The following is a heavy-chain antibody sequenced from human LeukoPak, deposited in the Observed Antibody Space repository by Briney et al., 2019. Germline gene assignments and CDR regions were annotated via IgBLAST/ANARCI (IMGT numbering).Heavy chain of an antibody. CDR3: AKHSGPSTWIFDY. D-gene: IGHD5-12*01. Sequence: PGGSLRLSCAASGFTFSSYWMTWVRQAPGKGLEWVANIKQDGSEKYYVDSVKGRFTISRDNAKNSLYLQMNSLRAEDTAVYYCAKHSGPSTWIFDYWGQGTLVTVSS. CDR1: GFTFSSYW. V-gene: IGHV3-7*01. J-gene: IGHJ4*02. CDR2: IKQDGSEK.